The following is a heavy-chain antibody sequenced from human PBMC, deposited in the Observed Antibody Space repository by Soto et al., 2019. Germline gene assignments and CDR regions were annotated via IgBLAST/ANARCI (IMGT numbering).Heavy chain of an antibody. V-gene: IGHV3-30*18. CDR1: GFTFSSYG. CDR2: ISYDGSNK. D-gene: IGHD6-6*01. CDR3: AKDGQYSSSSGYYGMDV. Sequence: GGSLRLSCAASGFTFSSYGMHWVRQAPGRGLEWVAVISYDGSNKYYADSVKGRFTISRGNSKNTLYLQMNSLRAEDTAVYYCAKDGQYSSSSGYYGMDVWGQGTTVTVSS. J-gene: IGHJ6*02.